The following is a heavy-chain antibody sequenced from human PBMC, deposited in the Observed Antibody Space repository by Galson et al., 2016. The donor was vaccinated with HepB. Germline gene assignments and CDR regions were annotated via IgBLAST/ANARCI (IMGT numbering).Heavy chain of an antibody. V-gene: IGHV3-23*01. D-gene: IGHD4-17*01. J-gene: IGHJ3*01. Sequence: SLRLSCAGSGLTFSNYAMTWVRQSPGKGLEWVSTITGSGAGTYYADSAKGRFTVSRDNSKNTLFLQMNSLRAEDTALYHCAKVPNGDFLGSFDSWGQGTMVIVSS. CDR1: GLTFSNYA. CDR2: ITGSGAGT. CDR3: AKVPNGDFLGSFDS.